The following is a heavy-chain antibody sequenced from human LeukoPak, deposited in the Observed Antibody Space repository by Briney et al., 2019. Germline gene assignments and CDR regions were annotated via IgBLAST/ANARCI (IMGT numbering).Heavy chain of an antibody. CDR3: ARTDIVATMWDPGWFDP. J-gene: IGHJ5*02. Sequence: SETLSLTCTVSGGSISSYYWSWIRQPPGKGLEWIGYIYYSGSTNYNPSLKSRVTISVDTSKNQFSLKLSPVTAADTAVYYCARTDIVATMWDPGWFDPWGQGTLVTVSS. D-gene: IGHD5-12*01. CDR1: GGSISSYY. V-gene: IGHV4-59*01. CDR2: IYYSGST.